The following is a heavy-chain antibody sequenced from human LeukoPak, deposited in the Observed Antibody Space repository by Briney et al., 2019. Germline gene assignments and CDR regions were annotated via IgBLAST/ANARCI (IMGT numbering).Heavy chain of an antibody. CDR1: GFTFTNYV. Sequence: NPGWDLRLSCAASGFTFTNYVMHWVRQSQGKGLEWVAVISTDGSNEYYADSVKGRFTISRDNSKNTLYLQMNSLRAEDTAVYYCAKGASDYIWGSFRPPDDYWGQGTLVTVSS. D-gene: IGHD3-16*02. J-gene: IGHJ4*02. CDR2: ISTDGSNE. CDR3: AKGASDYIWGSFRPPDDY. V-gene: IGHV3-30*18.